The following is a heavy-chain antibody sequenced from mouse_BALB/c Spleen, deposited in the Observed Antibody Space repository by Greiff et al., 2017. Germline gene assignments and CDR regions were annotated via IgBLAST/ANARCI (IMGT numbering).Heavy chain of an antibody. V-gene: IGHV2-9*02. CDR2: IWAGGST. D-gene: IGHD2-1*01. J-gene: IGHJ1*01. CDR1: GFSLTSYG. CDR3: AREAGNFYWYFDV. Sequence: QVQLKESGPGLVAPSQSLSITCTVSGFSLTSYGVHWVRQPPGKGLEWLGVIWAGGSTNYNSALMSRLSISKDNSKSQVFLKMNSLQTDDTAMYYCAREAGNFYWYFDVWGAGTTVTVSS.